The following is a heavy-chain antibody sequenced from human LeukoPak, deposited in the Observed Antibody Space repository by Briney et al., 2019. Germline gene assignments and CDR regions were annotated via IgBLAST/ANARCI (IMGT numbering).Heavy chain of an antibody. D-gene: IGHD3-9*01. Sequence: ASVKVSCKASGYTFTSYDINWVRQATGQGLEWMGWMNPNSGNTGYAQKFQGRVTITADKSTSTAYMELSSLRSEDTAVYYCASQSYDILTGYYQYYYYYYMDVWGKGTTVTVSS. V-gene: IGHV1-8*03. CDR3: ASQSYDILTGYYQYYYYYYMDV. CDR2: MNPNSGNT. CDR1: GYTFTSYD. J-gene: IGHJ6*03.